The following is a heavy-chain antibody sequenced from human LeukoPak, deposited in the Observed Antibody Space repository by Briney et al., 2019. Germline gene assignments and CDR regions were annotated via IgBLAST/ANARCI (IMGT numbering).Heavy chain of an antibody. CDR3: AREDIVLGMDV. V-gene: IGHV4-30-4*01. Sequence: SQTLSLTCTVSGGSLSSGDYYWSWIRQPPGKGLEWIGYIYYSGSTYYNPSLKSRVTISVDTSKTQFSLKLSSVTAADTAVYYCAREDIVLGMDVWGQGTTVTVSS. CDR1: GGSLSSGDYY. CDR2: IYYSGST. D-gene: IGHD2-8*02. J-gene: IGHJ6*02.